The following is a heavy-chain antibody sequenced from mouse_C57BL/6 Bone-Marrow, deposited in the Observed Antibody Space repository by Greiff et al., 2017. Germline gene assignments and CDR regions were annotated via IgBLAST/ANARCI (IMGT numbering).Heavy chain of an antibody. Sequence: VQLQQPGAELVKPGASVKMSCKASGYTFTSYWITWVKQRPGHGLEWIGDIYPGSGSTNYNEKFKSKATLTVDTASSTAYMQLSSLTSEDSAVYTGASPYYCSAWYFDVWGTGTTVTVSA. J-gene: IGHJ1*03. CDR1: GYTFTSYW. D-gene: IGHD2-10*01. CDR2: IYPGSGST. V-gene: IGHV1-55*01. CDR3: ASPYYCSAWYFDV.